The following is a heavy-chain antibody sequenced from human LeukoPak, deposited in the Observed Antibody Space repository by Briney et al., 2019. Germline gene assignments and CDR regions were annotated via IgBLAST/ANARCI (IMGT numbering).Heavy chain of an antibody. V-gene: IGHV3-7*03. Sequence: GGSLRLSCAASGFPFNAYWMTWVRQAPGKGLEWVANIRQDGDTKYYVDSVKGRFTISRDNAMNSLYLQMNSLRAEDTAIYYCARSLTYGTTWYGRSDLWGQGTLVTVSS. J-gene: IGHJ5*02. CDR2: IRQDGDTK. CDR3: ARSLTYGTTWYGRSDL. D-gene: IGHD6-13*01. CDR1: GFPFNAYW.